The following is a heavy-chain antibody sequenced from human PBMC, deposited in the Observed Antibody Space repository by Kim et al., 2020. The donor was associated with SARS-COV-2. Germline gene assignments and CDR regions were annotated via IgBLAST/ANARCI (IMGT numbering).Heavy chain of an antibody. J-gene: IGHJ4*02. CDR1: GFTFSSYA. CDR2: ISYDGSNK. V-gene: IGHV3-30*04. D-gene: IGHD1-26*01. CDR3: VRPRGGSYTPPFDY. Sequence: GGSLRLSCAASGFTFSSYAMHWVRQAPGKGLEWVAVISYDGSNKYYADSVKGRFTISRDNSKNTLYLQMNSLRAEDTAVYYCVRPRGGSYTPPFDYWGQGTLVTVSS.